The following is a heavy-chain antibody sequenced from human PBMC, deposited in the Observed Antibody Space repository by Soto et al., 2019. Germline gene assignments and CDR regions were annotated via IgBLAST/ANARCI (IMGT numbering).Heavy chain of an antibody. Sequence: SETLSLTCTVSGGSISSSSYYWGWIRQPPGKGLEWIGRIYYSGRTYYNPSLKSRVTISVDTSKNQFSLKLSSVTAADTAVYYCATLWGQDWGQGTLVTVSS. V-gene: IGHV4-39*01. CDR1: GGSISSSSYY. CDR3: ATLWGQD. D-gene: IGHD3-10*01. J-gene: IGHJ4*02. CDR2: IYYSGRT.